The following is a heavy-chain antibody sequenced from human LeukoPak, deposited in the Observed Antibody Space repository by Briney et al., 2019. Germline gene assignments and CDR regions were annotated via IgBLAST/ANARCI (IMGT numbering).Heavy chain of an antibody. CDR2: IKQDGSEK. D-gene: IGHD3-22*01. Sequence: PGGSLRLSCAASGFTFSSYAMSWVRQAPGKGLEWVANIKQDGSEKYYVDSVKGRFTISRDNAKNSLYLQMNSLRAEDTAVYYCAVVTVYWGQGTLVTVSS. J-gene: IGHJ4*02. CDR3: AVVTVY. V-gene: IGHV3-7*01. CDR1: GFTFSSYA.